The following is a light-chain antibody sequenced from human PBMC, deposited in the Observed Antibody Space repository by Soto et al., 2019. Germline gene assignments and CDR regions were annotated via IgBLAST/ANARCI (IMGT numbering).Light chain of an antibody. V-gene: IGLV3-21*02. CDR3: QVGENSGDHLGV. CDR1: YIGSKS. J-gene: IGLJ2*01. CDR2: DDS. Sequence: SSELTQPPSVSGAPGQTASITCGGNYIGSKSVHWYQQKAGQAPVLVVSDDSDRPSGIPERFSGSNSGNTATLTITRVEAGDEAVYSCQVGENSGDHLGVFGGGTQLAVL.